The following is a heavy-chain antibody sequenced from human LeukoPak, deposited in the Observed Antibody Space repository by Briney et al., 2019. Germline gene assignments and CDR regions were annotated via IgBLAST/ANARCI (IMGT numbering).Heavy chain of an antibody. CDR1: GYTFTDYY. Sequence: ASVKVSCKASGYTFTDYYVHWVRQAPGQGLEWMGWINPNSDGTNYAQNLKVRVTMTWDTSISTAYMALNSLTSDDTAIYYCARTPMGGRFYMDVWGKGTAVIVSS. CDR2: INPNSDGT. J-gene: IGHJ6*03. CDR3: ARTPMGGRFYMDV. D-gene: IGHD5-18*01. V-gene: IGHV1-2*02.